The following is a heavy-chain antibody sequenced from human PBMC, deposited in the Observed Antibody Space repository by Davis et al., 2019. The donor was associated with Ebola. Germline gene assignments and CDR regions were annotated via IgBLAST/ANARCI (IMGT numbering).Heavy chain of an antibody. Sequence: PGGSLRLSCAASGFTFSDYYMSWIRQAPGKGLEWVSYISSSGSTIYYADSVKGRFTISRDNAKNSLYLQMNSLRAEDTAVYYCARSDYYYDSSGYYYYYYGMDVWGQGTTVTVSS. CDR2: ISSSGSTI. D-gene: IGHD3-22*01. J-gene: IGHJ6*02. CDR1: GFTFSDYY. V-gene: IGHV3-11*04. CDR3: ARSDYYYDSSGYYYYYYGMDV.